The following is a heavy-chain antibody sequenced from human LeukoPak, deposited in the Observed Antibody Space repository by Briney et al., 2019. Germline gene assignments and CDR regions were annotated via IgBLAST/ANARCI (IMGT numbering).Heavy chain of an antibody. D-gene: IGHD3-16*01. V-gene: IGHV3-33*06. Sequence: PGGSLRLSCAASGSSPNNYAMHWVRQAPAKGLEWVAVIWHDGLNKFYADFLKGRFTISRDFSKDTVYLQMSGLTVEDTAVYYCAKAGQRSYAEAFDSWGQGTLVTVSS. CDR3: AKAGQRSYAEAFDS. J-gene: IGHJ4*02. CDR1: GSSPNNYA. CDR2: IWHDGLNK.